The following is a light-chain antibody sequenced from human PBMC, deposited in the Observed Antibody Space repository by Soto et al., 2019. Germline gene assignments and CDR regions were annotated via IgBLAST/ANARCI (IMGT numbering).Light chain of an antibody. J-gene: IGKJ5*01. CDR2: GAS. CDR1: QRLSSN. Sequence: EIVMTQSPAALSVSPGERVTLSCRASQRLSSNLAWYQQKPGQAPRLLIYGASTRATGIPARFSGSGSGTEFTLTISSLQSEDFAVYYCQQYNNWPRITFGQGTRLEIK. CDR3: QQYNNWPRIT. V-gene: IGKV3-15*01.